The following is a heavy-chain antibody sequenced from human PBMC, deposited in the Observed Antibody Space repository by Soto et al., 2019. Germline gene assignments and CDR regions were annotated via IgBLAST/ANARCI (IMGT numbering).Heavy chain of an antibody. J-gene: IGHJ1*01. CDR3: VKDESINWYSGHFRH. CDR2: INWNSGSI. V-gene: IGHV3-9*01. Sequence: EVQLVESGGGLVQPGRSLRLSCAASGFTFDDYAMHWVRQVPGKGLEWVSGINWNSGSIGYGDSVKGRFAISRDNAKNSLHLQMNSLSAEYTAFYYCVKDESINWYSGHFRHWGQGTLVNVSS. D-gene: IGHD6-13*01. CDR1: GFTFDDYA.